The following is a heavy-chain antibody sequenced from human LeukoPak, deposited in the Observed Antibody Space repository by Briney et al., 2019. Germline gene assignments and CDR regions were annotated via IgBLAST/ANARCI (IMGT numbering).Heavy chain of an antibody. J-gene: IGHJ6*02. CDR1: GGSISSGSYY. V-gene: IGHV4-61*02. CDR3: ARDGGY. CDR2: IYTSGST. Sequence: PSQTLSLTCTVSGGSISSGSYYWSWIRQPAGKGLEWIGRIYTSGSTNYNPSLKSRVTISVDTSKNQFSLKLSSVTAADTAVYYCARDGGYWGQGTTVTVSS. D-gene: IGHD3-16*01.